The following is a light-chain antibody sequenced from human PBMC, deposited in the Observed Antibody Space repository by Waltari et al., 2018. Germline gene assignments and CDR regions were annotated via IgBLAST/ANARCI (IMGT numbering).Light chain of an antibody. J-gene: IGKJ3*01. CDR1: QSVSSY. Sequence: EIVLTQSPATLSLSPGERATLSCRASQSVSSYLAWYQQKPGQAPRPLIYDASNRATGIPARFSGSWSGTDFTLTISSLEPEDFAVYYCQQRSNWPPVFTFGPGTKVDIK. CDR2: DAS. CDR3: QQRSNWPPVFT. V-gene: IGKV3-11*01.